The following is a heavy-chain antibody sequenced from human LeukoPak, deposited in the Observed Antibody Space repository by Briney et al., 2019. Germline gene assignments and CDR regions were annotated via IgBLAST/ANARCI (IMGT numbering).Heavy chain of an antibody. CDR3: ARPVLLWFGEFDP. D-gene: IGHD3-10*01. V-gene: IGHV3-7*01. Sequence: SGGSLRLSCAASGFTFSSYWMSWVRQAPGKGLEWVANIKQDGSEKYYVDSVKGRFAISRDNAKNSLYLQMNSLRAEDTAVYYCARPVLLWFGEFDPWGQGTLVTVSS. CDR1: GFTFSSYW. CDR2: IKQDGSEK. J-gene: IGHJ5*02.